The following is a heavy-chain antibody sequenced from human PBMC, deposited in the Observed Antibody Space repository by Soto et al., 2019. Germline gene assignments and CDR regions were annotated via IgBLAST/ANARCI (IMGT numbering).Heavy chain of an antibody. CDR2: ISGTSSYI. J-gene: IGHJ6*02. V-gene: IGHV3-21*01. D-gene: IGHD2-21*01. CDR1: GFTFSSYT. CDR3: ARNAYCGGDCYYYGMDV. Sequence: EVQVVESGGGLVKPGGSLRLSCAASGFTFSSYTMNWVRQAPGRGLEWVSSISGTSSYIYYADSVKGRFTISRDNAQNSLFLQMNSLRAEDTAVYYCARNAYCGGDCYYYGMDVWGQGTSVTVSS.